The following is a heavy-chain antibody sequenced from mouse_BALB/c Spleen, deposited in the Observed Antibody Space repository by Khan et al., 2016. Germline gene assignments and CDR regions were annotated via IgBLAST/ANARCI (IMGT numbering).Heavy chain of an antibody. D-gene: IGHD2-12*01. J-gene: IGHJ4*01. CDR2: ISYDGSN. CDR1: GYSITSGYY. CDR3: ARSRRVYAMDY. V-gene: IGHV3-6*02. Sequence: EVQLQESGPGLVKPSQSLSLTCSVTGYSITSGYYWNWIRQFPGNNLEWMGYISYDGSNNYNPSLKNRISIARDTSKNQFFLKLNSVTTEDTATYYCARSRRVYAMDYWGQGTSVTVSS.